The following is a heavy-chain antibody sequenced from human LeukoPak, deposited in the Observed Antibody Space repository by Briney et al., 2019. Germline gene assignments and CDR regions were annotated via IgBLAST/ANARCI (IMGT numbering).Heavy chain of an antibody. CDR1: GFTFSSYA. D-gene: IGHD6-19*01. CDR3: ARDLGYSSGPNY. Sequence: PGGSLRLSCAASGFTFSSYAMHWVRQAPGKGLEWVAGISYDGSYKYYADSVKGRVTISRDNSKNTLYLQMNSLRAEDTAVYYCARDLGYSSGPNYWGQGTRVTVSS. CDR2: ISYDGSYK. V-gene: IGHV3-30*04. J-gene: IGHJ4*02.